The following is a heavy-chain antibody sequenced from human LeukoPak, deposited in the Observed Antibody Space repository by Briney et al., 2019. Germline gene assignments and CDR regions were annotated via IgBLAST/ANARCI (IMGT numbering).Heavy chain of an antibody. CDR3: ARMKQWLVGTYYFDY. Sequence: ASVKVSCKASGGTFSSYAISWVRQAPGQGLEWMGGIIPILGTANYAQKLQGRVTITADESTSTAYMELSSLRSEDTAVYYCARMKQWLVGTYYFDYWGQGTLVTVSS. V-gene: IGHV1-69*13. D-gene: IGHD6-19*01. J-gene: IGHJ4*02. CDR1: GGTFSSYA. CDR2: IIPILGTA.